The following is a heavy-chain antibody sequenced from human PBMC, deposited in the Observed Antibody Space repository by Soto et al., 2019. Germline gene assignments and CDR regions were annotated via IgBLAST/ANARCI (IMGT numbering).Heavy chain of an antibody. Sequence: QVQLVQSGAEVKKPGASVKVSCKASGYTFTSYGISWVRQAPGQGLEWMGWISAYNGNTNYAQKLQGRVTMTTHTSTSTAYRELGSLRSDDPAVYYCGRDRCSSTSCAHTFDCWGQGSLVTVSS. CDR3: GRDRCSSTSCAHTFDC. J-gene: IGHJ4*02. V-gene: IGHV1-18*01. D-gene: IGHD2-2*01. CDR2: ISAYNGNT. CDR1: GYTFTSYG.